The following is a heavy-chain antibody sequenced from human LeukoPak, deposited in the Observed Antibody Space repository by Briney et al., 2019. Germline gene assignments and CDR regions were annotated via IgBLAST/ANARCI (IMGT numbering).Heavy chain of an antibody. V-gene: IGHV1-8*01. J-gene: IGHJ3*02. D-gene: IGHD4-23*01. CDR3: ASLYQPVGPTTVVIDSFDI. CDR2: MNPNSGNT. Sequence: ASVKVSCKASGYTFTSYDIIWVRQATGQGLEWMGWMNPNSGNTGYAQKFQGRVTMTRNTSISTAYMELSSLRSEDTAVYYCASLYQPVGPTTVVIDSFDIWGQGTMVTVSS. CDR1: GYTFTSYD.